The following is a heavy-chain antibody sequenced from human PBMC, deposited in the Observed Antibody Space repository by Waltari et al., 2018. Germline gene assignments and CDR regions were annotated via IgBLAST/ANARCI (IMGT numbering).Heavy chain of an antibody. V-gene: IGHV3-23*01. D-gene: IGHD6-6*01. J-gene: IGHJ6*02. CDR2: ISGSGGST. CDR3: AKDIAARPIQYYYYGMDV. Sequence: EVQLLESGGGLVQPGGSLRLSCAASGFTFSSYAISWVRQAPGKGLEWVSAISGSGGSTYYADSVKGRFTISRDNSKNTLYLQMNSLRAEDTAVYYCAKDIAARPIQYYYYGMDVWGQGTTVTVSS. CDR1: GFTFSSYA.